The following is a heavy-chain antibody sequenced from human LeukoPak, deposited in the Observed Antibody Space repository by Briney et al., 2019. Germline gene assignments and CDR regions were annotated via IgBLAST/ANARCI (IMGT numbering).Heavy chain of an antibody. J-gene: IGHJ4*02. V-gene: IGHV3-30-3*01. Sequence: PGGSLRLSCAASGFAFSSYAMRWVRQAPGKGLEWVAVISYDGSNKYYADSVKGRFTISRDNSKNTLYLQMNSLRAEDTAVYYCARYYDFWAWGQGTLVTVSS. CDR2: ISYDGSNK. CDR1: GFAFSSYA. CDR3: ARYYDFWA. D-gene: IGHD3-3*01.